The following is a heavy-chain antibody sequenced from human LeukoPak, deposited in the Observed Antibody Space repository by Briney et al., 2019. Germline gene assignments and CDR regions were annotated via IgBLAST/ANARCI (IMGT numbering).Heavy chain of an antibody. CDR2: IYPGDSDT. CDR3: ARRPNLDY. D-gene: IGHD2-8*01. J-gene: IGHJ4*02. V-gene: IGHV5-51*01. Sequence: GESLKISCRASGYTFTSDWIAWVRQMPGKGLEWMGIIYPGDSDTRYSPSFQGQVTISADKSISTAYLQWSSLWASDTAMYYCARRPNLDYWGQGTLVTVSS. CDR1: GYTFTSDW.